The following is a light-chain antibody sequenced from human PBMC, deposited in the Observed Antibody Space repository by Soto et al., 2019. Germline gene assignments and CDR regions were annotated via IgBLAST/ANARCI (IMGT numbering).Light chain of an antibody. Sequence: IQVTNSPCTLSVSPAPRAPLSCRASQNISKRVAWYQQKPGKAPKLLLYEASTMASGIPFRFSGSGFGTEFTLTIGGLQPDDIATYYCQQYNSYPSTFGQGTKVDIK. CDR2: EAS. J-gene: IGKJ1*01. CDR1: QNISKR. V-gene: IGKV1-5*01. CDR3: QQYNSYPST.